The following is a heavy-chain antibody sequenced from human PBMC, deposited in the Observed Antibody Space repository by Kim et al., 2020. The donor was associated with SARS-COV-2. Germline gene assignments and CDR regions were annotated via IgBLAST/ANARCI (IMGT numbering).Heavy chain of an antibody. CDR2: INSDGSST. D-gene: IGHD1-26*01. CDR3: ARGTGGELWIRHIDY. CDR1: GFTFSSYW. Sequence: GGSLRLSCAASGFTFSSYWMHWVRQAPGKGLVWVSRINSDGSSTSYADSVKGRFTISRDNAKNTLYLQMNSLRAEDTAVYYCARGTGGELWIRHIDYWGQGTLVTVSS. V-gene: IGHV3-74*01. J-gene: IGHJ4*02.